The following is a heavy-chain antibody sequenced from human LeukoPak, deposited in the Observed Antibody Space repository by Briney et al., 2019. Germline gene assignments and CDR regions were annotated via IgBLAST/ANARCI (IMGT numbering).Heavy chain of an antibody. Sequence: PSETLSLTCTVSGDSISTYYWSWIRQPPGKGLEWIGYIYHSGSTKYNPSLKSRVTISVDTSKKQFSLKLSSVTAADTAVYYCARGGVLKSVDYWGQGTLIAVSS. J-gene: IGHJ4*02. V-gene: IGHV4-59*01. CDR3: ARGGVLKSVDY. CDR2: IYHSGST. D-gene: IGHD3-16*01. CDR1: GDSISTYY.